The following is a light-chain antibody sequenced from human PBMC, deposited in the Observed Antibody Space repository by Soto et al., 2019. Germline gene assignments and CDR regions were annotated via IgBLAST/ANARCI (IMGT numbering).Light chain of an antibody. J-gene: IGLJ1*01. CDR1: SSDIGRYDY. Sequence: QSVLTQPASVSGSPGQSITISCTGTSSDIGRYDYVSWHQQHPGKAPKLIIHGVTHRPSGVSIRFADSKSANTASLTISGLQAEDEAYYFCSSYTTSSTYAFGSGTKVTV. CDR3: SSYTTSSTYA. CDR2: GVT. V-gene: IGLV2-14*01.